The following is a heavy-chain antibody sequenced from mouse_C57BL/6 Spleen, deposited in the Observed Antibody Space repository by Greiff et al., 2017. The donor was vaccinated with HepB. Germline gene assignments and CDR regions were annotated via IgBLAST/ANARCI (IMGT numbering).Heavy chain of an antibody. V-gene: IGHV1-55*01. D-gene: IGHD1-1*01. Sequence: VQLQQPGAELVKPGASVKMSCKASGYTFTSYWITWVKQRPGQGLEWIGDIYPGSGSTNYNEKFKSKATLTVDTSSSTAYMQLSSLTSEDSAVYYCAIFTTVVASFDYWGQGTTLTVSS. CDR1: GYTFTSYW. CDR3: AIFTTVVASFDY. J-gene: IGHJ2*01. CDR2: IYPGSGST.